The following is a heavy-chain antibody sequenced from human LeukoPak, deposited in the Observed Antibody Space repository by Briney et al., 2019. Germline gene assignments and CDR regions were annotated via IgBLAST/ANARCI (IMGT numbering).Heavy chain of an antibody. J-gene: IGHJ6*02. CDR2: IYTSGST. CDR3: ARAGTTSPYYYYGMDV. D-gene: IGHD2-2*01. V-gene: IGHV4-4*07. CDR1: GGSISSYY. Sequence: SETLSLTCTVSGGSISSYYWSWIRQPAGKGLEWIGRIYTSGSTICNPSLKSRVTMSVDTSKNQFSLKLSSVTAADTAVYYCARAGTTSPYYYYGMDVWGQGTTVTVSS.